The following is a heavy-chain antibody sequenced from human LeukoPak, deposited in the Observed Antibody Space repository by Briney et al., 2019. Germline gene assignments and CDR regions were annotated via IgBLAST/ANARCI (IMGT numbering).Heavy chain of an antibody. Sequence: ASVKVSCKASGGTFSSYAISWVRQAPGQGLEWMGGIIPIFGTANYAQKFQGRVTITADESTSTAYMELSSLRSEDTAVYYCARGLRCSSTSCYPDYYGMDVWGQGTTVTVSS. V-gene: IGHV1-69*13. D-gene: IGHD2-2*01. CDR2: IIPIFGTA. CDR3: ARGLRCSSTSCYPDYYGMDV. CDR1: GGTFSSYA. J-gene: IGHJ6*02.